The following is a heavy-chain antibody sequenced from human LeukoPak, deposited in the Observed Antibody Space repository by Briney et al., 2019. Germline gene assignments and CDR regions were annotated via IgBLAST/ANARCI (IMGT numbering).Heavy chain of an antibody. D-gene: IGHD3-10*01. CDR3: ARAGGLWFGESDY. CDR2: IYYSGST. V-gene: IGHV4-59*01. J-gene: IGHJ4*02. CDR1: GGSISRYY. Sequence: SETLSLTCTVSGGSISRYYWSWIRQPPGKGLEWIGYIYYSGSTNYTPSLKSRVTISVDTSKNQFSLKLSSVAAADTAVYYCARAGGLWFGESDYWGQGTLVTVSS.